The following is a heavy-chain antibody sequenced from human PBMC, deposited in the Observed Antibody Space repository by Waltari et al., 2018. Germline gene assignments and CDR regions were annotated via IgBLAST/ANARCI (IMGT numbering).Heavy chain of an antibody. J-gene: IGHJ3*02. Sequence: QVQLVESGGGVVQPGRSLRLSCAASGFTFSSDGMHWVRQAPGKGLEWVAVISYDGSNKYYADSVKGRFTISRDNSKNTLYLQMNSLRAEDTAVYYCAKDSQQQLVPDAFDIWGQGTMVTVSS. CDR2: ISYDGSNK. D-gene: IGHD6-13*01. CDR1: GFTFSSDG. V-gene: IGHV3-30*18. CDR3: AKDSQQQLVPDAFDI.